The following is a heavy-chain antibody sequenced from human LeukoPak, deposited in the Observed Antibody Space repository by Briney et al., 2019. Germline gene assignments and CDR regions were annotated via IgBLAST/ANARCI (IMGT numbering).Heavy chain of an antibody. CDR1: GFTFSSYW. CDR2: INQDGSEK. D-gene: IGHD5-18*01. J-gene: IGHJ6*03. Sequence: GGSLRLSCAASGFTFSSYWMSWVRQAPGKGLEWVANINQDGSEKYYVDSVKGRFTISRDNAKNSLYLQINSLRAEDTAVYYCARDEYSYGFLYYYMDVWGKGTTVTVSS. CDR3: ARDEYSYGFLYYYMDV. V-gene: IGHV3-7*01.